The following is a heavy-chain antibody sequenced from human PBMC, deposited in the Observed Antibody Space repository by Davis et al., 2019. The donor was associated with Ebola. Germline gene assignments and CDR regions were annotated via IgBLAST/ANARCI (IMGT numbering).Heavy chain of an antibody. CDR3: ANVDYGGNSGFDY. D-gene: IGHD4-23*01. CDR2: IYSGGST. Sequence: GESLKISCAASGFTVSSNYMSWVRQAPGKGLEWVSVIYSGGSTYYADSVKGRFTISRDNSKNTLYLQMNSLRAEDTAVYYCANVDYGGNSGFDYWGQGTLVTVSS. CDR1: GFTVSSNY. V-gene: IGHV3-53*01. J-gene: IGHJ4*02.